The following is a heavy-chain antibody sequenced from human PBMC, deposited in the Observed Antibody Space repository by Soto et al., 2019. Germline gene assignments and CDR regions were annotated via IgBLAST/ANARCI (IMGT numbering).Heavy chain of an antibody. CDR3: AKDLSLYCGGDCYSFDY. CDR2: ISGSGGST. V-gene: IGHV3-23*01. Sequence: EVQLLESGGGLVQPGGSLRLSCAASGFTFSSYAMSWVRQAPGKGLEWVSAISGSGGSTYYADSVKGRFTISRDNSKNTLYLQMNRLRAEDTDVYYCAKDLSLYCGGDCYSFDYWGQGTLVTGSS. J-gene: IGHJ4*02. D-gene: IGHD2-21*02. CDR1: GFTFSSYA.